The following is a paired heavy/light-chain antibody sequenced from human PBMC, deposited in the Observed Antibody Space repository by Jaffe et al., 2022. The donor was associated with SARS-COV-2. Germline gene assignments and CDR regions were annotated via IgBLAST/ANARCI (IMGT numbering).Heavy chain of an antibody. Sequence: EVQLLQSGGGLVQPGGSLRLSCAASGFTYDEYAMAWVRQAPGKGLEWLSTVTGTSSSTYYADSVKGRFTVSRDNSKNTVHLQLNSLRAEDTAVYYCSRGGGFCTSNSCQTGSYPLDFWGQGTTVTVSS. J-gene: IGHJ3*01. V-gene: IGHV3-23*01. CDR3: SRGGGFCTSNSCQTGSYPLDF. CDR2: VTGTSSST. CDR1: GFTYDEYA. D-gene: IGHD3-10*01.
Light chain of an antibody. Sequence: QTVLTQPPSASGTPGQRVTISCSGTKSNIGSNFVNWYQCLPGTAPKFLISEKGDWSSGVPERFSVSKFGTSASLAISGLRTEDEADYYCAAWDDSLHGLVFGGGTKLTVL. CDR3: AAWDDSLHGLV. V-gene: IGLV1-47*01. CDR1: KSNIGSNF. J-gene: IGLJ2*01. CDR2: EKG.